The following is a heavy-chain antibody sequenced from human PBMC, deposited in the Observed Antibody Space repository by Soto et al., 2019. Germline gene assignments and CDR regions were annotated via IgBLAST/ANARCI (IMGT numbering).Heavy chain of an antibody. D-gene: IGHD3-22*01. Sequence: GGSLRLSCTASGFTFGDYAMSWFRQAPGKGLEWVGFIRSKAYGGTTEYAASVKGRFTISRDDSKSIAYLQMNSLKTEDTAVYYCTRDEYYYDSSGYYYYFDYWGQGTLVTVSS. CDR3: TRDEYYYDSSGYYYYFDY. V-gene: IGHV3-49*03. J-gene: IGHJ4*02. CDR2: IRSKAYGGTT. CDR1: GFTFGDYA.